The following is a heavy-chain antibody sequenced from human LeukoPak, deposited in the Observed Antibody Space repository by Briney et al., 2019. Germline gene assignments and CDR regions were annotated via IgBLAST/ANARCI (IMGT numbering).Heavy chain of an antibody. J-gene: IGHJ4*02. CDR3: AIGGSLGELSSSFEY. V-gene: IGHV3-30*01. D-gene: IGHD3-16*02. Sequence: YDGSNKYCADSVKGRFTISRDNSKNTLYLQMNSLRAEDTAVYYCAIGGSLGELSSSFEYWDQGTLVTVSS. CDR2: YDGSNK.